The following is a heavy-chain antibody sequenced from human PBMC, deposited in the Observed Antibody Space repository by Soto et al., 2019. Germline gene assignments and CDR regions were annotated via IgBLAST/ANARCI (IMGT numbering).Heavy chain of an antibody. J-gene: IGHJ6*03. CDR2: ISSSSSYI. CDR3: ARVGGDYYGSGSYFPLPGYYYMDV. D-gene: IGHD3-10*01. Sequence: PGGSLKISCAASGFTFSSYSMNWARQAPGKGLEWVSSISSSSSYIYYADSVKGRFTISRDNAKNSLYLQMNSLRAEDTAVYYCARVGGDYYGSGSYFPLPGYYYMDVWGKGTTVTVSS. V-gene: IGHV3-21*01. CDR1: GFTFSSYS.